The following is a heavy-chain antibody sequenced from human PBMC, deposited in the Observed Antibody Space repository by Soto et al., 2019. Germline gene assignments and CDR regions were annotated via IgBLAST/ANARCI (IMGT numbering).Heavy chain of an antibody. J-gene: IGHJ4*02. CDR3: AHTRYSITSFDY. D-gene: IGHD6-6*01. CDR2: VYWDDDK. CDR1: GFSLTTDDVG. Sequence: QITLMESGPPLVKPTQTLTLTCTFSGFSLTTDDVGVGWIRQFPGKALDWLAVVYWDDDKRYSPSLKSRLTITKDTAKNQVFLTMSNMDPVDTATYYCAHTRYSITSFDYWGQGTLVTVSS. V-gene: IGHV2-5*02.